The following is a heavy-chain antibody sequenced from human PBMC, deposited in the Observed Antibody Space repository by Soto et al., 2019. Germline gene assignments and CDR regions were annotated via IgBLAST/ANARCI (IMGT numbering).Heavy chain of an antibody. D-gene: IGHD2-21*01. J-gene: IGHJ4*02. CDR2: VNPSLGRS. Sequence: ASVKVSCKTSGYNINTNHMHWVRQAPGQGLEWMGIVNPSLGRSNYAQKFRDRVAMTWDTSTRIFYMELNSLRSDDTAVYYCAREQHSIKSSVLDYWGQGTLVTVS. CDR3: AREQHSIKSSVLDY. V-gene: IGHV1-46*02. CDR1: GYNINTNH.